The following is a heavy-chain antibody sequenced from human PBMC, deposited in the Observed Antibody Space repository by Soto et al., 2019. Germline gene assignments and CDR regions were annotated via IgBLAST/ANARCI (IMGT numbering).Heavy chain of an antibody. D-gene: IGHD3-3*01. Sequence: SETLSLTCAVYGGSVNGYYWKWIRQPPGKGLEWIGEINHTGGTHYNPSLKSRVTMSVDTSKNQFSLRLSSVTAADTAIYYCATRITVFGLLIPPFDPWGQGTQVTVSS. CDR3: ATRITVFGLLIPPFDP. CDR1: GGSVNGYY. V-gene: IGHV4-34*01. J-gene: IGHJ5*02. CDR2: INHTGGT.